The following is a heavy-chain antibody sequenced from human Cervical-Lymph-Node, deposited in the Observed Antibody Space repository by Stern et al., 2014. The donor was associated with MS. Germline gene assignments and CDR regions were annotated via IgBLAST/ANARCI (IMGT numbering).Heavy chain of an antibody. CDR3: AREYY. CDR2: IKEDGSEK. Sequence: EVHLVESGGGSVQPGGSLRLSCATSGFTLSRYWMSWVRQAPGKGPEWVASIKEDGSEKNYVDSVEGRFTISRDNAKNSLFLQMNNLRAEDTAVYYCAREYYWGQGAQVTVSS. J-gene: IGHJ4*02. CDR1: GFTLSRYW. V-gene: IGHV3-7*01.